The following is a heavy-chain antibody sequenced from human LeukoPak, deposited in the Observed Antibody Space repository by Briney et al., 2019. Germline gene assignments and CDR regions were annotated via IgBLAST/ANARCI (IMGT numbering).Heavy chain of an antibody. CDR2: ITGSGGST. J-gene: IGHJ4*02. V-gene: IGHV3-23*01. CDR3: AKGTDILTGYSDY. D-gene: IGHD3-9*01. Sequence: GGSLRLSCAASGFIFSTYGMTWVRQAPGKGLEWVSVITGSGGSTYYADSVKGRFTISRDNSKNTLYLQMDSLRAEDTAVYYCAKGTDILTGYSDYWGQGTLVTVSS. CDR1: GFIFSTYG.